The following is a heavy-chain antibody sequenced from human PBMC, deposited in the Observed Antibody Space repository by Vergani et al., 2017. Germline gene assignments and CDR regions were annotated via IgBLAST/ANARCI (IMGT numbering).Heavy chain of an antibody. J-gene: IGHJ4*02. V-gene: IGHV4-34*01. D-gene: IGHD2-15*01. CDR1: GGSFSGYY. Sequence: QVQLQQWGAGLLKPSETLSLTCAVYGGSFSGYYWSWIRQPPGKGLEWLGEINHSGSTNYNPSLKSRVTISVDTSKNQFSLRLSSVTAADTAVYYCARVRYCSGGSCYLYYFDYWGQGTLVTVSS. CDR3: ARVRYCSGGSCYLYYFDY. CDR2: INHSGST.